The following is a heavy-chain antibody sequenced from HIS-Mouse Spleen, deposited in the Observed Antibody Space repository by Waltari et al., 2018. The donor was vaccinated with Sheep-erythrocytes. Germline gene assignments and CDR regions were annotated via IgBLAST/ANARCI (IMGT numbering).Heavy chain of an antibody. CDR2: ISWNSGSK. D-gene: IGHD2-2*01. CDR3: AKDISRNIVVVPAAVGDY. J-gene: IGHJ4*02. V-gene: IGHV3-9*01. Sequence: LEWVSGISWNSGSKGYADYVKGRFTISRDNAKNSLYLQMNSLRAEDTALYYCAKDISRNIVVVPAAVGDYWGQGTLVTVSS.